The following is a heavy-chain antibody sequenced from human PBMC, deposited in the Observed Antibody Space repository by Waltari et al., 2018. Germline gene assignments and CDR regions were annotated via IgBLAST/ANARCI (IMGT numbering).Heavy chain of an antibody. V-gene: IGHV1-69*05. CDR1: GGTFSSYA. D-gene: IGHD3-10*01. Sequence: QVQLVQSGAEVKKPGSSVKVSCKASGGTFSSYAISWVRQAPGQGLEWMGGIIPIFGTANYAQKFQGRVTITTDESTSTADMELSSLRSEDTAVYYCARDRDPLYGSGKGAFDYWGQGTLVTVSS. J-gene: IGHJ4*02. CDR2: IIPIFGTA. CDR3: ARDRDPLYGSGKGAFDY.